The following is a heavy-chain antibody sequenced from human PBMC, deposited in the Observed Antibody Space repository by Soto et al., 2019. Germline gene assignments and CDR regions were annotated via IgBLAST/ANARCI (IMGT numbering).Heavy chain of an antibody. J-gene: IGHJ4*02. CDR1: SGSFSGYY. V-gene: IGHV4-4*07. Sequence: PSETLSLTCAVYSGSFSGYYWSWIRQHAGKGLEWIGCIYNSGNTYYNPSLKSRATISVDTSKNQFSLKLSSVTAADTAVYYCARESRSVAGTVEYWGQGTLVTVSS. CDR2: IYNSGNT. D-gene: IGHD6-13*01. CDR3: ARESRSVAGTVEY.